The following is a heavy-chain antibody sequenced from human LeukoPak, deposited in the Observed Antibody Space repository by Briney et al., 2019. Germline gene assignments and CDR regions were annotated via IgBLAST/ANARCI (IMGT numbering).Heavy chain of an antibody. CDR3: AGEAAAAGTPLYCYYYGMDV. D-gene: IGHD6-13*01. CDR1: GYTFTSYG. J-gene: IGHJ6*02. Sequence: ASVKVSCKASGYTFTSYGISWVRQAPGQGLEWMGWISAYNGNTNYAQKLQGRVTMTTDTSTSTAYMELRSLRSDDTAVYYCAGEAAAAGTPLYCYYYGMDVWGQGTTVTVSS. CDR2: ISAYNGNT. V-gene: IGHV1-18*01.